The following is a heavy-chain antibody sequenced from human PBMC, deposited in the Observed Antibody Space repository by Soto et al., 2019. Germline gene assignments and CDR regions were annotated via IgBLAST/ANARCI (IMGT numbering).Heavy chain of an antibody. CDR1: GGTFSSYA. Sequence: GASVKVSCKASGGTFSSYAISWVRQAPGQGLEWMGGIIPIFGTANYAQKFQGRVTITADESTSTAYMELSSLRSEDTAVYYCASALHSSSWHIDGMDVWGQGTTVTVSS. V-gene: IGHV1-69*13. CDR2: IIPIFGTA. CDR3: ASALHSSSWHIDGMDV. D-gene: IGHD6-13*01. J-gene: IGHJ6*02.